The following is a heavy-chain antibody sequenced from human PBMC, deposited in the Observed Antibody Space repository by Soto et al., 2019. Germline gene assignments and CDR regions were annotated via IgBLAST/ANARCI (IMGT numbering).Heavy chain of an antibody. V-gene: IGHV1-8*01. CDR3: AQKDYYLGGACHDGDFHY. D-gene: IGHD3-10*01. CDR1: GYTFTDFD. CDR2: MKPNSGNT. J-gene: IGHJ4*02. Sequence: QVQLVQSGAEVKKPGASVKVSCKTSGYTFTDFDIMWVRQAAGQGLEWMGWMKPNSGNTGYAQKFQGRVTTTRHTSTNPGYMELARVKPADTAVSSCAQKDYYLGGACHDGDFHYWGQGTLVSVSS.